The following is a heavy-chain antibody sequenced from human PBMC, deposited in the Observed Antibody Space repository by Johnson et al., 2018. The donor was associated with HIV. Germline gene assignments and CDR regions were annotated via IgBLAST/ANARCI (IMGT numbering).Heavy chain of an antibody. CDR2: INWNGGST. CDR3: ARDWGLYSSGWYVDAFDI. D-gene: IGHD6-19*01. J-gene: IGHJ3*02. V-gene: IGHV3-20*04. CDR1: GFTFDDYV. Sequence: VQLVESGGGVVRPGGSLRLSCAASGFTFDDYVMSWVRQAPGTGLEWVSGINWNGGSTGYADSVKGRFTISRDNAKNSLYLQMNSLRAEDTAVYYCARDWGLYSSGWYVDAFDIWGQGTMVTVSS.